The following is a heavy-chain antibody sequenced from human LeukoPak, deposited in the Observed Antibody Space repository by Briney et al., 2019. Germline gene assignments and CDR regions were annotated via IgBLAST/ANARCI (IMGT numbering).Heavy chain of an antibody. CDR1: GGSISSGGYY. CDR3: AREGDSSGYRLGYFDY. CDR2: IYYSGST. V-gene: IGHV4-31*03. Sequence: PSETLSLTCTVSGGSISSGGYYWNWIRQHPGKGLEWIRYIYYSGSTYYNPSLKSRVTISVDTSKNQFSLKLSSVTAADTAVYYCAREGDSSGYRLGYFDYWGQGTLVTVSS. J-gene: IGHJ4*02. D-gene: IGHD3-22*01.